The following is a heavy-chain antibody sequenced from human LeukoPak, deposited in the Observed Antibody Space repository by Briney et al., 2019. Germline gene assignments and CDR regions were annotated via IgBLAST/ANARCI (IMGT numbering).Heavy chain of an antibody. CDR3: ARGYCSGGRCYDILNYEYGMDV. CDR2: ISVYNGNT. Sequence: AAVKVTCMASGYTFTSYGVSWVRQAPGQGPEWMGWISVYNGNTNYAQRLQGRVTMTTDTSTSTAYMELRSLRSDDTAVYYCARGYCSGGRCYDILNYEYGMDVWGQGTMVTVSS. J-gene: IGHJ6*02. D-gene: IGHD2-15*01. CDR1: GYTFTSYG. V-gene: IGHV1-18*01.